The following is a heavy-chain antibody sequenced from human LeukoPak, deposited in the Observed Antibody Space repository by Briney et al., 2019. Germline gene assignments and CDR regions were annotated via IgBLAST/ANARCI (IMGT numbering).Heavy chain of an antibody. CDR3: AVSDSSGYYCLDY. D-gene: IGHD3-22*01. V-gene: IGHV3-30*02. CDR1: GFTFSSYG. CDR2: IRYDGTKK. Sequence: PGGSLRLSCAASGFTFSSYGMHWVRQAPGKGLEWVGFIRYDGTKKYYADSVKGRFTISRDNSKNTLYLQKDSLRAEDTAVYYCAVSDSSGYYCLDYWGQGTLVTVSS. J-gene: IGHJ4*02.